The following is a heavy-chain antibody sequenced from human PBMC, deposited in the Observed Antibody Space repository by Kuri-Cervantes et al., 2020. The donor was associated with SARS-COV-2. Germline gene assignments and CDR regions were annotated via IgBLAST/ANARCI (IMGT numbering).Heavy chain of an antibody. V-gene: IGHV3-33*06. Sequence: GGSLRLSCAASGFTFSNYGMHWVRQAPGKGLEWVAVIWYDGSNKYYADSVKGRFTISRDNSKNTLYLQMNSLRAEDTAVYYCAKGYCSGGSCSPDYWGQGTLVTVSS. CDR2: IWYDGSNK. D-gene: IGHD2-15*01. CDR1: GFTFSNYG. CDR3: AKGYCSGGSCSPDY. J-gene: IGHJ4*02.